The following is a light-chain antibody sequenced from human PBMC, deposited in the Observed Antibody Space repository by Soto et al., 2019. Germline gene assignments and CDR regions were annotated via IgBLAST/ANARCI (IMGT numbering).Light chain of an antibody. J-gene: IGKJ2*01. CDR3: QQYVTAPYT. Sequence: EIVLTQSPGTLSLSPGERATLSCRASQSVSSDYLAWYQQKPGQPPRLLIHSASSRAAGIPDRFSGSESGADFTLTISRLEPEDFAVYYCQQYVTAPYTFGQGTKLESK. V-gene: IGKV3-20*01. CDR1: QSVSSDY. CDR2: SAS.